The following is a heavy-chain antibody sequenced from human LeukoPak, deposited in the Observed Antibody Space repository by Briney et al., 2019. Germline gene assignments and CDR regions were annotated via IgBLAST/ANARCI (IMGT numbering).Heavy chain of an antibody. CDR3: ASRTDYGDYPGDY. V-gene: IGHV4-59*08. D-gene: IGHD4-17*01. J-gene: IGHJ4*02. Sequence: SETLSLTCTVSGGSISSYYWSWIRQPPGKGLEWIGYIYYSGSTNYNPSLKSRVTISVDTSKNQFSLKLSSVTAADTAVYYCASRTDYGDYPGDYWGQGTLVTVSS. CDR2: IYYSGST. CDR1: GGSISSYY.